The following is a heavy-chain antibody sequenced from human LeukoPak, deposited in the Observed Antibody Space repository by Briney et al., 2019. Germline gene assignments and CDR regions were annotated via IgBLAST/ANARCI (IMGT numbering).Heavy chain of an antibody. D-gene: IGHD3-22*01. CDR1: GITLSNYG. J-gene: IGHJ4*02. CDR2: ISDSGGST. Sequence: PPGGSLRLSCAVSGITLSNYGMSWVSQAPGKGLEWVAGISDSGGSTNYADSVKGRFTISRDNPKNTLYLQMNSLRAEDTAVYFCAKRGVVIRVILVGFHKEAYYFDSWGQGALVTVSS. CDR3: AKRGVVIRVILVGFHKEAYYFDS. V-gene: IGHV3-23*01.